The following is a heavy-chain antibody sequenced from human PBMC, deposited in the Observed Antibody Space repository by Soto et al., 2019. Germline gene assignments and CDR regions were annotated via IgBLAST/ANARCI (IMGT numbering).Heavy chain of an antibody. Sequence: QVQLVQSGAEVKKPGASVRVSCKASGFTFTGYHIHWVRQAPGQGLEWMGWINPNTGDTDYGQKFQGRVTMTRDTSINTAYLELNRLIVDDTARYFCARAPPHNSWFDPWGQGTLVTVSP. CDR1: GFTFTGYH. CDR3: ARAPPHNSWFDP. V-gene: IGHV1-2*02. J-gene: IGHJ5*02. D-gene: IGHD1-1*01. CDR2: INPNTGDT.